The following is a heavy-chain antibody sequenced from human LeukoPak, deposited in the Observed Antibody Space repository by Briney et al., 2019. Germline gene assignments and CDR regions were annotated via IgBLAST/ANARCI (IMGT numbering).Heavy chain of an antibody. CDR2: IGGRDGST. CDR3: AKDADWGSSTSCYDY. J-gene: IGHJ4*02. Sequence: PGGSLRLSCAASGFTFSSYGMSWVRQAPGKGLEWVSAIGGRDGSTYYADSVKGRFTISRDNSKNTLYLQMNGLRAEDTAVYYCAKDADWGSSTSCYDYWGQGTLVTVSS. D-gene: IGHD2-2*01. V-gene: IGHV3-23*01. CDR1: GFTFSSYG.